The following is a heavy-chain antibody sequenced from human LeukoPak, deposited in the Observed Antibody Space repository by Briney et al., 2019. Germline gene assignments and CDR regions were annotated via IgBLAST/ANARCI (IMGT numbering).Heavy chain of an antibody. Sequence: GGSLRLSCAASGFTFSSYAMGWVRQAPGKGLEWVSAISGSGGSTYYADSVKGRFTISRDNSKNTLYLLMTSLRAEDTAVYYCATGTLYTTSSEGFDSWGQGTLVTVSS. CDR1: GFTFSSYA. CDR3: ATGTLYTTSSEGFDS. V-gene: IGHV3-23*01. CDR2: ISGSGGST. D-gene: IGHD6-6*01. J-gene: IGHJ4*02.